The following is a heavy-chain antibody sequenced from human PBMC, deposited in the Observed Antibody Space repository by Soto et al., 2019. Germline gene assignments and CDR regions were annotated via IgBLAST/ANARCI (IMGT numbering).Heavy chain of an antibody. Sequence: EVQLVESGGGLVQPGGSLRLSCAASGFTVSSNYMSWVRQAPGKGLEWVSVIYSGGSTYYADSAKGRITISRHNSKNTQHPVRASRRPESPAVCYSAREGDRSDGRSFQHWGQGTLVT. CDR1: GFTVSSNY. CDR3: AREGDRSDGRSFQH. D-gene: IGHD3-16*01. V-gene: IGHV3-53*04. J-gene: IGHJ1*01. CDR2: IYSGGST.